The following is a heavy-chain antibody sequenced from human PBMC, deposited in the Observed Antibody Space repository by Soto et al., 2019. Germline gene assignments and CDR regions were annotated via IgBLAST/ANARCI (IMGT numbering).Heavy chain of an antibody. CDR2: ISYDGSNK. CDR1: GFTFSSYA. CDR3: ARSLIAAAGTFDY. V-gene: IGHV3-30-3*01. Sequence: GGSLRLSCAASGFTFSSYAMHWVRQAPGKGLEWVAVISYDGSNKYYADSVKGRFTISRDNSKNTLYLQMNSLRAEDTAVYYCARSLIAAAGTFDYWGQGTLVTVS. D-gene: IGHD6-13*01. J-gene: IGHJ4*02.